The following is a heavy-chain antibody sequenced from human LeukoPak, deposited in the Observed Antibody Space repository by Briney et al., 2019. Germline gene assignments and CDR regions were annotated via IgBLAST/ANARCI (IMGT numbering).Heavy chain of an antibody. Sequence: GGSLRLSCAASGFTFSSYGMHWVRQAPGKGLEWVVFIRYDGSNKYYADSVKGRFTISRDNSKNTLYLQMNSLRAEDTAVYYCARGYSNYLYYFDYWGQGTLVTVSS. J-gene: IGHJ4*02. CDR2: IRYDGSNK. CDR1: GFTFSSYG. CDR3: ARGYSNYLYYFDY. D-gene: IGHD4-11*01. V-gene: IGHV3-30*02.